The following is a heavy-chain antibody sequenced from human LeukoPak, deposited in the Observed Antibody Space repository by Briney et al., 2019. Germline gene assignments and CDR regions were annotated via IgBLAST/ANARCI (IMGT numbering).Heavy chain of an antibody. CDR2: IRYDGTYK. V-gene: IGHV3-30*02. D-gene: IGHD4-17*01. J-gene: IGHJ4*02. CDR3: AKDGADYGPDFDY. CDR1: GFTFSSYG. Sequence: GGSLRLSCAASGFTFSSYGMHWVRQAPGKGLEWVAFIRYDGTYKYYADSGKGRFTISRDNSKNTLYLQMNSLRAEDTAGYYCAKDGADYGPDFDYWGQGTLVTVSS.